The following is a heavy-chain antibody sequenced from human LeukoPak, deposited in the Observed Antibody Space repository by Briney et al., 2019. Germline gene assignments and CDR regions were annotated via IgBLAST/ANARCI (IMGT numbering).Heavy chain of an antibody. D-gene: IGHD4-11*01. CDR3: ARRGYSTQDAFDI. V-gene: IGHV4-59*01. J-gene: IGHJ3*02. Sequence: SETLSLTCSVAGGSISSDYWSWIRQPPGKGLEWIGYIYYSGSTNYNPSLKSRVTISVDTSKNQFSLKLSSVTAADTAVYYCARRGYSTQDAFDIWGQGTMVTVSS. CDR1: GGSISSDY. CDR2: IYYSGST.